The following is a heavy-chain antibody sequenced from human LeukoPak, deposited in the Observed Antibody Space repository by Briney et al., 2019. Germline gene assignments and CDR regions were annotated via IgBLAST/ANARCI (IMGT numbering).Heavy chain of an antibody. Sequence: GGSLRLSCAASGFTFDDYATHWVRQAPGKGLEWVSGISWNSNSIGYADSVKGRFTISRDNARSSLYLQMNSLRAEDTALYYCAKDTYSSSLTGFDYWGQGTLVTVSS. V-gene: IGHV3-9*01. D-gene: IGHD6-6*01. CDR1: GFTFDDYA. CDR3: AKDTYSSSLTGFDY. J-gene: IGHJ4*02. CDR2: ISWNSNSI.